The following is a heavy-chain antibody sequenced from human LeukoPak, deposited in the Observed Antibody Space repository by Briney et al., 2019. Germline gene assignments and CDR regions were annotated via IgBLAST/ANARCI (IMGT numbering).Heavy chain of an antibody. J-gene: IGHJ4*02. CDR3: AILAYYYGSGSYSI. CDR1: GFTFDDYA. D-gene: IGHD3-10*01. V-gene: IGHV3-9*01. CDR2: ISWNAGGI. Sequence: PGRSLSLSCAVSGFTFDDYAMHWVRQAPGQGLEWVAGISWNAGGIGYADSVRGRFTISRDNSKNTLYLQMNSLRAEDTAVYYCAILAYYYGSGSYSIGGQGTLVTVSS.